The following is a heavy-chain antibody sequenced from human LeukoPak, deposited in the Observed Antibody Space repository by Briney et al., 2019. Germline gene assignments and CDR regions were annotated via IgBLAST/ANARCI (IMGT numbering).Heavy chain of an antibody. CDR2: IIDSGNSL. V-gene: IGHV3-23*05. Sequence: GGSLRLSCAASGFTFSSCAMSWVRQAPGKGLEWVSTIIDSGNSLYYADSVKGRFTISRDNSKNTVYLQMSSLRVEDTAVYYCAKSLTYYHENSDSIWGQGTLVTVSS. J-gene: IGHJ4*02. D-gene: IGHD3-22*01. CDR3: AKSLTYYHENSDSI. CDR1: GFTFSSCA.